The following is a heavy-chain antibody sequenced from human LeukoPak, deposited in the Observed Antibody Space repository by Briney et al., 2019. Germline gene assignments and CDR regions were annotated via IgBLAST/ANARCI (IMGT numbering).Heavy chain of an antibody. D-gene: IGHD2-15*01. V-gene: IGHV1-18*01. Sequence: ASVKVSCKASGYSFVGYGITWVRQAPGQGLEWMGWFNPENGNTNYAQKVQGRVTMTADTSTSTSYMELRSLRSDDTAVYYCARDVVGVGMDVWGQGTTVTVSS. CDR1: GYSFVGYG. CDR2: FNPENGNT. CDR3: ARDVVGVGMDV. J-gene: IGHJ6*02.